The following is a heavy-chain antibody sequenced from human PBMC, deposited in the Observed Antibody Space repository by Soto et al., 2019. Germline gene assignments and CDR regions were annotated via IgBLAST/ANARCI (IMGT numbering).Heavy chain of an antibody. J-gene: IGHJ4*02. CDR1: GYSFTSYW. CDR3: AREVGATPNY. D-gene: IGHD1-26*01. V-gene: IGHV5-10-1*01. CDR2: IGPSDSYT. Sequence: GESLKISCKGSGYSFTSYWISWVRQMPGKGLEWMGRIGPSDSYTNYSPSFQGHVTISADKSISTAYLQWSSLKASDTTMYYCAREVGATPNYWGQGTLVTVSS.